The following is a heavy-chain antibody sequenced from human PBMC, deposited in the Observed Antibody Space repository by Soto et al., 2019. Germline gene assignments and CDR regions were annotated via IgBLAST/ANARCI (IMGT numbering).Heavy chain of an antibody. Sequence: GASVKVSCKASGYTFTSYGITWVRQAPGQGLEWMGWISAYDGNTDYAQNFQGRVTMTTDTSTSTAYMELRSLRSDDTAVYYCARDHFYDSSGYYAKIWGQGTLVTVSS. V-gene: IGHV1-18*04. D-gene: IGHD3-22*01. CDR1: GYTFTSYG. CDR3: ARDHFYDSSGYYAKI. CDR2: ISAYDGNT. J-gene: IGHJ4*02.